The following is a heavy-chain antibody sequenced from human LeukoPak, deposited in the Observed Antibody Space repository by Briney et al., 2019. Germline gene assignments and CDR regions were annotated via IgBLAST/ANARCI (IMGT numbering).Heavy chain of an antibody. D-gene: IGHD3-22*01. Sequence: GASVKVSCKASGGTFSSYAISWVRQAPGQGLEWMGIINPSGGSTSYAQKFQGRVTITADESTSTAYMELSSLRSEDTAVYYCARDGGSGYYYVGYFDYWGQGTLVTVSS. J-gene: IGHJ4*02. CDR1: GGTFSSYA. CDR2: INPSGGST. V-gene: IGHV1-69*11. CDR3: ARDGGSGYYYVGYFDY.